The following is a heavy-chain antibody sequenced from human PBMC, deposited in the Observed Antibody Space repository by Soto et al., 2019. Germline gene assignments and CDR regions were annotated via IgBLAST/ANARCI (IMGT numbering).Heavy chain of an antibody. CDR3: ARGDRVEDDFWSGSSD. CDR1: GFTFSSYE. D-gene: IGHD3-3*01. Sequence: EVQLVESGGGLVQPGGSLRLSCAASGFTFSSYEMNWVRQAPGKGLEWVSYISSSGSTIYYADSVKGRFTISRDNAKNSLNLQMNSLRAEDTAVYYCARGDRVEDDFWSGSSDWGQGTLVTVSS. J-gene: IGHJ4*02. V-gene: IGHV3-48*03. CDR2: ISSSGSTI.